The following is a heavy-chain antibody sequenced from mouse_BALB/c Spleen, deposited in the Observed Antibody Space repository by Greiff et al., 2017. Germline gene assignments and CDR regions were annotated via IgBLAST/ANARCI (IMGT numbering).Heavy chain of an antibody. CDR2: IYPGDGDT. CDR1: GYTFTSYW. CDR3: ARMEYGNYTFAY. D-gene: IGHD2-10*02. Sequence: VQLQQSGAELARPGASVKLSCKASGYTFTSYWMQWVKQRPGQGLEWIGAIYPGDGDTRYTQKFKGKATLTADKSSSTAYMQLSSLASEDSAVYYCARMEYGNYTFAYWGQGTLVTVSA. V-gene: IGHV1-87*01. J-gene: IGHJ3*01.